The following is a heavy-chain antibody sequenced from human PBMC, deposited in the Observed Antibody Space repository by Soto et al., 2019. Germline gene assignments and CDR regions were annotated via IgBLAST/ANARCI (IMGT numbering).Heavy chain of an antibody. CDR1: GYTFTSYD. Sequence: QVQLVQSGAEVKKPGASVKVSCKASGYTFTSYDIHWVRQATGQGLEWMGWMNPKSGNTGYAQKFQGRVTMTRNTSITTAYMELTSLRSEDTAVYYCARGLYYKSWSGWRWFDPGGQGTPVTVSS. CDR2: MNPKSGNT. CDR3: ARGLYYKSWSGWRWFDP. D-gene: IGHD3-3*01. V-gene: IGHV1-8*01. J-gene: IGHJ5*02.